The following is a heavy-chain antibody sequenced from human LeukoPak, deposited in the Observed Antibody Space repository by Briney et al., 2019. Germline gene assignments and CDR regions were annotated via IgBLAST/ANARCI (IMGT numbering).Heavy chain of an antibody. J-gene: IGHJ6*03. CDR3: AKGGSTYYYYYMDV. CDR1: GFTFSSYG. D-gene: IGHD5-12*01. Sequence: QTGGSQRLSCAASGFTFSSYGMSWVRQAPGKGLEWVSAISGSGGSTYYADSVKGRFTISRDNSKNTLYLQMNSLRAEDTAVYYCAKGGSTYYYYYMDVWGKGTTVTVSS. V-gene: IGHV3-23*01. CDR2: ISGSGGST.